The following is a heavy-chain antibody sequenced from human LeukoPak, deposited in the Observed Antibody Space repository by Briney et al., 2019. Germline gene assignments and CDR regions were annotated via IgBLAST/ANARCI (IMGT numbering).Heavy chain of an antibody. V-gene: IGHV4-34*01. J-gene: IGHJ4*02. CDR1: GGSISSYY. D-gene: IGHD3-10*01. CDR3: ARGLGSGSYYHY. Sequence: SETLSLTCTVSGGSISSYYWSWIRQPPGKGLEWIGEINHSGSTNYNPSLKSRVTISVDTSKNQFSLTLSSVTAADTAVYYCARGLGSGSYYHYWGQGTLVTVSS. CDR2: INHSGST.